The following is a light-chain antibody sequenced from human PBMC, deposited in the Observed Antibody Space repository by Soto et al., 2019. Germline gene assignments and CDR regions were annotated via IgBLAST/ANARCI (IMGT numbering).Light chain of an antibody. V-gene: IGKV3-20*01. J-gene: IGKJ5*01. CDR3: QQYGSSTKTT. CDR2: GAS. Sequence: VMTQSPASLSVSPGERVTLSCRASQSVVSDVAWYQYKPGQAPRLLIYGASTRATGIPDRFSGSGSGTDFTLTISRLETFDFAVYYCQQYGSSTKTTFRQGTRREI. CDR1: QSVVSD.